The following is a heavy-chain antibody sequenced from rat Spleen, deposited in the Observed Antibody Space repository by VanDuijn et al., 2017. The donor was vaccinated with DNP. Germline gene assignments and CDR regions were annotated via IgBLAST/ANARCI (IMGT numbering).Heavy chain of an antibody. J-gene: IGHJ2*01. V-gene: IGHV5-31*01. CDR3: ARPGLGTIDY. D-gene: IGHD4-2*01. CDR1: GFTINNYW. Sequence: EVQLVESGGDLVQPGKSLKLSCEVSGFTINNYWMAWIRQVPGKGLEWVASISSSGETTYYPDSVKGRFTISRDNAKSTLYLQMNSLRSEDMATYYCARPGLGTIDYWGQGVMVTVSS. CDR2: ISSSGETT.